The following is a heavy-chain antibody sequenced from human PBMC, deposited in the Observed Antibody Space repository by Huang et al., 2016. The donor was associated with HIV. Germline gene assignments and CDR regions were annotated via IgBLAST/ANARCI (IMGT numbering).Heavy chain of an antibody. V-gene: IGHV4-34*01. Sequence: QVQLQQWGAGLLKPSETLSLTCAVYGGSFSNYYWSWIRQPPGKGLEWSGEINHSGSTNYNPSLKSRVTISLDTSKNQFSLKLTSVTAADTAVFYCARGSFGSGDPFDYWGQGTLVTVSS. CDR2: INHSGST. J-gene: IGHJ4*02. CDR3: ARGSFGSGDPFDY. CDR1: GGSFSNYY. D-gene: IGHD6-19*01.